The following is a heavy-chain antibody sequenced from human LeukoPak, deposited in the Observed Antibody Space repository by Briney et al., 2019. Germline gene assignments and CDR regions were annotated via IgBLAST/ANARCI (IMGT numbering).Heavy chain of an antibody. V-gene: IGHV4-39*01. Sequence: SETLSLTCTVSGGSISSSSYYWGWIRQPPGTGLDWIGIINYRGNTYYSPSLKSRVTISVDTSKNQFSLKLSSVTAADTAVYYCARRDSYSSGYYYFDYWGQGTLVTVSS. J-gene: IGHJ4*02. CDR1: GGSISSSSYY. CDR3: ARRDSYSSGYYYFDY. D-gene: IGHD3-22*01. CDR2: INYRGNT.